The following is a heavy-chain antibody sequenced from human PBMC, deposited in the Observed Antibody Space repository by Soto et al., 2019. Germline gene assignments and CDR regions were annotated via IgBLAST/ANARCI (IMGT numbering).Heavy chain of an antibody. CDR1: GFTVSSNY. Sequence: QPGGSLRLSCAASGFTVSSNYMSWVRQAPGKGLEWVSVIYSGGSTYYADSVKGRFTISRDNSKNTLYLQMNSLRAEDTAVYYCAATRYRGPNYNWFDPWGQGTLVTVSS. V-gene: IGHV3-53*01. J-gene: IGHJ5*02. CDR2: IYSGGST. D-gene: IGHD1-1*01. CDR3: AATRYRGPNYNWFDP.